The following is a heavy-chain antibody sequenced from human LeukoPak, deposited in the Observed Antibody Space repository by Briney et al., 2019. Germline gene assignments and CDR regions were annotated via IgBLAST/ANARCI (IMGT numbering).Heavy chain of an antibody. CDR3: ARETPRRGETRDGYR. CDR1: GFAFHNYW. Sequence: GGSLRLSCAASGFAFHNYWMSWVRQAPGKGLECLANIKEDGSETYYADSVKGRFTISRDNPKNLLFLQINSLRVEDTAVYYCARETPRRGETRDGYRWGQGTVVTVSS. V-gene: IGHV3-7*01. J-gene: IGHJ4*02. CDR2: IKEDGSET. D-gene: IGHD5-24*01.